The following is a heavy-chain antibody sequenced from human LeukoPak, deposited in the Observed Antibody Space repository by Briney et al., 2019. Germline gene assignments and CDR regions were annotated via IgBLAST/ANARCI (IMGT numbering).Heavy chain of an antibody. V-gene: IGHV4-34*01. Sequence: SETLSLTCAVYGGSFSGYYWSWIRKPPGKGLEWIGEINHSGSTNYNPSLKSRVTISVDTSKNQFSLKLSSVTAADTAVYYCARGGDRRATWYFDYWGQGTLVTVSS. CDR2: INHSGST. J-gene: IGHJ4*02. CDR3: ARGGDRRATWYFDY. CDR1: GGSFSGYY. D-gene: IGHD1-26*01.